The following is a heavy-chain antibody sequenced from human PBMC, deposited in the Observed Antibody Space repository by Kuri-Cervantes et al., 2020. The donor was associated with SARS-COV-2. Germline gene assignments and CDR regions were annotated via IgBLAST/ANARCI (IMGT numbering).Heavy chain of an antibody. J-gene: IGHJ1*01. V-gene: IGHV1-2*02. CDR1: GYTFTSYY. Sequence: ASVKVSCKASGYTFTSYYMHWVRQAPGQGLEWMGWINPNSGGTNYAPKFQGRVTLTRDTSISTAYMEMGRLRPDDTAVYYCARDDEGDYGGFQHWGQGSLVTVSS. D-gene: IGHD4-23*01. CDR2: INPNSGGT. CDR3: ARDDEGDYGGFQH.